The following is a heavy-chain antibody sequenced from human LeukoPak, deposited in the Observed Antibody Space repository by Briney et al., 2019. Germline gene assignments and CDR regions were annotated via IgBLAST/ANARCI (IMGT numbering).Heavy chain of an antibody. CDR1: GGSISSYY. Sequence: SETLSLTCTVSGGSISSYYWSWIRQPPGKGLEWIGYIYCSGSTNYNPSLKSRVTISVDTSKNQFSLKLSSVTAADTAVYYCAREYSSSLGDWFDPWGQGTLVTVSS. D-gene: IGHD6-6*01. V-gene: IGHV4-59*01. CDR2: IYCSGST. CDR3: AREYSSSLGDWFDP. J-gene: IGHJ5*02.